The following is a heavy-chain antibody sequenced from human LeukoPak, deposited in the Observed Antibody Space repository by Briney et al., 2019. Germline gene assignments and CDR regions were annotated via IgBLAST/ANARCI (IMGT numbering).Heavy chain of an antibody. J-gene: IGHJ4*02. D-gene: IGHD4-17*01. Sequence: ASVKVSCKASGYSFVLYGISWVRQAPGQGPEWMGWISTYNGNTKDADKFQGRVTMTTYTPTSTAYMELRSLRSDDTAVYYCARDEDYGIFVNVEYWGQGTLVTVSS. CDR3: ARDEDYGIFVNVEY. V-gene: IGHV1-18*01. CDR2: ISTYNGNT. CDR1: GYSFVLYG.